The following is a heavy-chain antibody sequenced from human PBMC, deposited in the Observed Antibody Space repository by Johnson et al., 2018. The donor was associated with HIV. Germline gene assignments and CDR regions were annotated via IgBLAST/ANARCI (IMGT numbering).Heavy chain of an antibody. D-gene: IGHD3-3*01. CDR1: RFTFSSYW. V-gene: IGHV3-30-3*01. CDR2: VPDDGANK. CDR3: ARGQHYDFWSGYYPIGGETFDC. Sequence: QVQLVESGGGVVQPGRSLRLSCAASRFTFSSYWMSWVRQAPGKGLEWVAVVPDDGANKYYADSVKGRFTIPRDYNMNTLYLQMDSLRVEDTAVYYCARGQHYDFWSGYYPIGGETFDCWGQGEMLTVSS. J-gene: IGHJ3*01.